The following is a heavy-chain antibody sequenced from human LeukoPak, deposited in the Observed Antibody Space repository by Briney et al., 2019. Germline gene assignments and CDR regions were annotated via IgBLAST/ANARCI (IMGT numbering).Heavy chain of an antibody. CDR1: GGSISSYY. J-gene: IGHJ3*02. Sequence: SSETLSLTCTVSGGSISSYYWSWIRQPAGKGLEWIGRIYTSGSTNYNPSLKSRVTMSVDTSKNQFSLKLSSVTAADTAVYYCARGPSGSCSYSNSVAFDIWGQGTMVTVSS. CDR2: IYTSGST. D-gene: IGHD1-26*01. V-gene: IGHV4-4*07. CDR3: ARGPSGSCSYSNSVAFDI.